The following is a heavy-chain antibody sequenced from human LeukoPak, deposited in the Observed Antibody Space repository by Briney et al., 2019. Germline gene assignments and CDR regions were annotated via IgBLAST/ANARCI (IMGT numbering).Heavy chain of an antibody. Sequence: GGSLRLSCAASGFTFSSYAMSWVRQAPGKGLEWVSAISGSGGSTYYADSVKGRFTISRDNSKSTLYLQMNSLRPEDTAVYYCAKEYHPRVATAYDYWGQGTLVTVSS. CDR2: ISGSGGST. CDR1: GFTFSSYA. J-gene: IGHJ4*02. V-gene: IGHV3-23*01. D-gene: IGHD1-14*01. CDR3: AKEYHPRVATAYDY.